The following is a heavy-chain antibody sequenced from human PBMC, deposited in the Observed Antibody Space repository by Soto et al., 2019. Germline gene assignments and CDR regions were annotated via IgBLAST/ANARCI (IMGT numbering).Heavy chain of an antibody. D-gene: IGHD3-22*01. CDR2: IIPIFGTA. J-gene: IGHJ6*02. V-gene: IGHV1-69*01. CDR3: ASAIDCSGYYHYYYYYGMDV. Sequence: QVQLVQSGAEVKKPGSSVKVSCKASGGTFSSYAISWVRQAPGQGLEWMGGIIPIFGTANYAQKFQGRVTITADESTSTAYMGLSSLRSEDTAVYYCASAIDCSGYYHYYYYYGMDVWGQGTTVTVSS. CDR1: GGTFSSYA.